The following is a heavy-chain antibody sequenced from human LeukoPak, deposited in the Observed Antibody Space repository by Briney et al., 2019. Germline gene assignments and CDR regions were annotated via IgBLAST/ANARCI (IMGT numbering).Heavy chain of an antibody. CDR1: GGSISGYY. CDR3: ARTNYGGNSIYYYYMDV. CDR2: IYYSRGT. J-gene: IGHJ6*03. V-gene: IGHV4-59*01. D-gene: IGHD4-23*01. Sequence: SETLSVPCTVSGGSISGYYWSWIRQPPGKGLEWIGYIYYSRGTNYNPSLKSRVTVSVDTSKNQFSLNLSSVTAADTAVYYCARTNYGGNSIYYYYMDVWGKGTTIT.